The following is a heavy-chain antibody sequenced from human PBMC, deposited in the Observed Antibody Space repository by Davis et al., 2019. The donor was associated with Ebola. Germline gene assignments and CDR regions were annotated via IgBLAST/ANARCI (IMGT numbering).Heavy chain of an antibody. V-gene: IGHV1-69*13. J-gene: IGHJ6*02. D-gene: IGHD5-18*01. Sequence: SVKVSCKASGGTFSSYAISWVRQAPGQGLEWMGGIIPIFGTANYAQKFQGRVTITADESTSTAYMELSRLRSDDTAVYYCARKDEAMALGYYYYYGTDVWGQGTTVTVSS. CDR2: IIPIFGTA. CDR1: GGTFSSYA. CDR3: ARKDEAMALGYYYYYGTDV.